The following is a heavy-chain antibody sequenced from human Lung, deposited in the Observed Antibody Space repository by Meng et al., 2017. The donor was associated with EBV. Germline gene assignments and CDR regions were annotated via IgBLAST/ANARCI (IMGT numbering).Heavy chain of an antibody. J-gene: IGHJ4*02. CDR2: ISANGGST. V-gene: IGHV3-23*01. D-gene: IGHD4-17*01. CDR3: AKQSYGDFVHFDY. CDR1: GFAFSNYA. Sequence: EVQLLEAGGGLVQPGGSLRLSCAASGFAFSNYAMNWVRQAPGKGLEWVSGISANGGSTYYADSVKGRFTISRDNSKNTLYMQMNSLRAEDTAVYYCAKQSYGDFVHFDYWGQGILVTVSS.